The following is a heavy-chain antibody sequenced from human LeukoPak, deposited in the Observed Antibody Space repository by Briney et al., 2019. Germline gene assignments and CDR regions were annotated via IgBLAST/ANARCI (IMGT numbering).Heavy chain of an antibody. CDR1: GGSISSGDYY. CDR2: IYYSGST. D-gene: IGHD3-22*01. Sequence: PSETLSLTCTVSGGSISSGDYYWSWIRQPPGKGLEWIGYIYYSGSTYYNPSLKSRVTISVDTSKNQFSLKLSSVTAADTAVYYCARDNPYYYDSSANREPYGVDVWGQGTTVTVSS. V-gene: IGHV4-30-4*01. J-gene: IGHJ6*02. CDR3: ARDNPYYYDSSANREPYGVDV.